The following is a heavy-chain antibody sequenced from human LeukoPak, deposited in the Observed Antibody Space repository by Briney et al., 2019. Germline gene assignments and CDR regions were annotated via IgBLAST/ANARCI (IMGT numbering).Heavy chain of an antibody. CDR2: IFPSSDEI. D-gene: IGHD5-18*01. J-gene: IGHJ4*02. Sequence: PGGSLRLSCAASGFTFSDFPMIWVRHAPGKGLEWVSSIFPSSDEIHYADSVKGRFTISRDNSRSTLSLQMDSLRAEDTATYYCATYRKIQVPFEFWGQGTLVTVSS. V-gene: IGHV3-23*01. CDR3: ATYRKIQVPFEF. CDR1: GFTFSDFP.